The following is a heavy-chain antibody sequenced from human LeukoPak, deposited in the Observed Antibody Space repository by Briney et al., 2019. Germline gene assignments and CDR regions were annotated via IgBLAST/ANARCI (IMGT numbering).Heavy chain of an antibody. CDR2: ISWNSGSI. V-gene: IGHV3-9*02. J-gene: IGHJ4*02. D-gene: IGHD1-26*01. CDR1: GFTSDDYA. CDR3: AKDMDALGGGIDY. Sequence: GRSLRLSCAASGFTSDDYAMHWVRQAPGKGLEWVSAISWNSGSIGYADSVKGRFTISRDNAKNSLYLQMNSLRAEDMALYYCAKDMDALGGGIDYWGQGTLVTVSS.